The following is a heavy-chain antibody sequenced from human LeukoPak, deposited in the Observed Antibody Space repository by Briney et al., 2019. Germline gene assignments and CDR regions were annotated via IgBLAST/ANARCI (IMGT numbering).Heavy chain of an antibody. V-gene: IGHV4-34*01. J-gene: IGHJ4*02. CDR1: VGSFSGYY. Sequence: SETLSLTCAVYVGSFSGYYWSWIRQPPGKGLEWIGEINHSGSTKYNPSLKSRVTISVDTSKNQFSLKLSSVTAADTAVYYCARGPYDSSGYYYLGDYWGQGTLVTVSS. D-gene: IGHD3-22*01. CDR3: ARGPYDSSGYYYLGDY. CDR2: INHSGST.